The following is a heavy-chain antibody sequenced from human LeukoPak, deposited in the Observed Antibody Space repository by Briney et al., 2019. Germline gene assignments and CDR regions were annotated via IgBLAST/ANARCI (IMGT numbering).Heavy chain of an antibody. Sequence: PAGSLSLSCAASGGTFSIDDMNWVRQAPGKGLEWVSSISQSSAIIHNADPEKRRFTISNDNTKNSLYQQMEVLTADAAAEYYCATFHTVGVKPFEHWGQGTLVTVSS. CDR1: GGTFSIDD. D-gene: IGHD5-12*01. CDR2: ISQSSAII. CDR3: ATFHTVGVKPFEH. V-gene: IGHV3-21*01. J-gene: IGHJ5*02.